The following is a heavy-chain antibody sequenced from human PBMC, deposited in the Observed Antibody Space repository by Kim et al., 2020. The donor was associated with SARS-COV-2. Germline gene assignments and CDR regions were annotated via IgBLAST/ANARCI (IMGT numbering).Heavy chain of an antibody. CDR3: AKDLPLGSY. V-gene: IGHV3-30*18. CDR1: GFTFSSYG. D-gene: IGHD3-10*01. Sequence: LSLTCAASGFTFSSYGMHWVRQAPGKGLEWVAVISYDGSNKYYADSVKGRFTISRDNSKNTLYLQMNSLRAEDTAVYYCAKDLPLGSYWGQGTLVTVSS. J-gene: IGHJ4*02. CDR2: ISYDGSNK.